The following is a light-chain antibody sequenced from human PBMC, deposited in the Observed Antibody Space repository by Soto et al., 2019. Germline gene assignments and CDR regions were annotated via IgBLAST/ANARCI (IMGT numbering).Light chain of an antibody. CDR1: QSIVTS. Sequence: DIQMTQSPSSLSASIGDRVTITCRASQSIVTSLSWHQQKSGRAPKLLIHAASTLQSGVPSRFSGSGSGTDFTLTISSLQPEDFAVYYCQQSYSTLYTFGQGTNLEIK. CDR2: AAS. V-gene: IGKV1-39*01. J-gene: IGKJ2*01. CDR3: QQSYSTLYT.